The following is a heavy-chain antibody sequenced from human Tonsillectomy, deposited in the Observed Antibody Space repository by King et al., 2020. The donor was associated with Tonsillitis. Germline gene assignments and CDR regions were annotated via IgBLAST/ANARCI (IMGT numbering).Heavy chain of an antibody. D-gene: IGHD3-3*01. J-gene: IGHJ5*02. Sequence: QLVQAGAEVKKPGASVKVSCKASGDTFTGYYLHWVRQAPGPGLEGMGWINPNSGGTSFAQKFQGRVTMTRDTSITTAYMELSGLRSDDTAVYYCARVRSTIFGVIIQTLNWFDPWGQGTLVTVSS. CDR1: GDTFTGYY. CDR2: INPNSGGT. V-gene: IGHV1-2*02. CDR3: ARVRSTIFGVIIQTLNWFDP.